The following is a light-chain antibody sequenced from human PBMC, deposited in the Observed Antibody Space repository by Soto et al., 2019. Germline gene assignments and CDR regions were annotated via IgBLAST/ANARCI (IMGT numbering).Light chain of an antibody. V-gene: IGKV3-20*01. CDR3: QQYEIAPKT. CDR1: QRLISNH. J-gene: IGKJ1*01. CDR2: GAS. Sequence: EIVLTQSSGTLSLSPGERATLSCRASQRLISNHLAWYQQKPGQAPRLLIYGASRRATGIPDRFSGSGSGTDFTLSISRVEPEDFAVYYCQQYEIAPKTFGQGTKVEVK.